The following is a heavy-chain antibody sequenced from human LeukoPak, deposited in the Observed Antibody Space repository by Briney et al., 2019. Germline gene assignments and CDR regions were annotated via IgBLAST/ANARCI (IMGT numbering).Heavy chain of an antibody. Sequence: SETLSLTCIGSSGSISSYYWSWIRQAPGKGLEWIGYIYYSGSSNYNPSLKSRVTISVDTSKNQFSLELTSVTAADTAVYYCARLRFYDFDYWGQGTLVTVSS. J-gene: IGHJ4*02. CDR1: SGSISSYY. CDR3: ARLRFYDFDY. V-gene: IGHV4-59*08. CDR2: IYYSGSS. D-gene: IGHD3-3*01.